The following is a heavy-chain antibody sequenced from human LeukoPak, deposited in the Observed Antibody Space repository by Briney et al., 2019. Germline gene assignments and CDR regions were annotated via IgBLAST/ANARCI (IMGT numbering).Heavy chain of an antibody. J-gene: IGHJ6*02. CDR3: ARIEMIYSYYSMDV. Sequence: GGSLRLSCAASGFTFSSYSMNWVRQAPGKGLEWVSYISSSSSTIYYADSVKGRFTISRDNAKNSLYLQMNSLRAEDTAVYYCARIEMIYSYYSMDVWGQGTTVTVSS. CDR1: GFTFSSYS. CDR2: ISSSSSTI. V-gene: IGHV3-48*04. D-gene: IGHD5-18*01.